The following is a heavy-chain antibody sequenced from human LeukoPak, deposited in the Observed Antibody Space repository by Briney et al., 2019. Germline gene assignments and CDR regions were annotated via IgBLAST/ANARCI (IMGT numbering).Heavy chain of an antibody. CDR2: IYPGDSDT. CDR3: ARGYYYDSSGYPDY. CDR1: GYTFTSYW. Sequence: GESLKISCKGSGYTFTSYWIGWVRLMPGKGLEWMGIIYPGDSDTRYSPSFQGQVTISADKSINTAYLQWSTLKASDTAMYYCARGYYYDSSGYPDYWGQGTLVTVSS. V-gene: IGHV5-51*01. J-gene: IGHJ4*02. D-gene: IGHD3-22*01.